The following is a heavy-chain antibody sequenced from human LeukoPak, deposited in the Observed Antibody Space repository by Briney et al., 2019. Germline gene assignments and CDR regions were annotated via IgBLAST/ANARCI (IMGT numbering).Heavy chain of an antibody. D-gene: IGHD6-13*01. CDR3: AKDRSSAAAGTGYFDY. CDR2: ISYDGSNK. Sequence: PGRSLRLSCAASGFTFSSYGMHWVRQAPGKGLEWVAVISYDGSNKYYADSVKGRFTISRDNSKNTLYLQMNSLRAEDTAVYYCAKDRSSAAAGTGYFDYWGQGTLVTVSS. J-gene: IGHJ4*02. CDR1: GFTFSSYG. V-gene: IGHV3-30*18.